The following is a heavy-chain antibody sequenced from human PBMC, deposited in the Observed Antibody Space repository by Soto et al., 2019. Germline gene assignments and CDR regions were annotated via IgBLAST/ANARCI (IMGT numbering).Heavy chain of an antibody. D-gene: IGHD1-26*01. J-gene: IGHJ6*02. CDR1: GFTFSSYG. V-gene: IGHV3-30*03. CDR3: ALGATQYYYYYGMDV. CDR2: ISYDGSNK. Sequence: QVQLVESGGGVVQPGRSLRLSCAASGFTFSSYGMHWVRQAPGKGLEWVAVISYDGSNKYYADSVKGRFTISRDNSKNTLYLQMNSLRAEDTAVYYCALGATQYYYYYGMDVWGQGTTVTVSS.